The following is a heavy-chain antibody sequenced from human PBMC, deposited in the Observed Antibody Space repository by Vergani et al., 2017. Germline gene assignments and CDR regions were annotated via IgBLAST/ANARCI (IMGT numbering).Heavy chain of an antibody. CDR2: ISAYNGNT. CDR3: ARDGARYYDFWSGYYTFDY. Sequence: QVQLVQSGAEVKKPGASVKVSCKASGYTFTSYGISWVRQAPGQGLEWMGWISAYNGNTNYAQKLQGRVTMTTDTSTITAYMELRSLRSDDTAVYYCARDGARYYDFWSGYYTFDYWGQGTLVTVSS. J-gene: IGHJ4*02. CDR1: GYTFTSYG. V-gene: IGHV1-18*01. D-gene: IGHD3-3*01.